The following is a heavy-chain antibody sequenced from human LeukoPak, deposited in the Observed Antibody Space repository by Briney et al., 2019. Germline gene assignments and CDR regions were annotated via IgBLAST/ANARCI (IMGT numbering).Heavy chain of an antibody. D-gene: IGHD3-9*01. CDR3: AKLYYDILTGYPYYFDY. V-gene: IGHV3-23*01. CDR1: GFTFSIHA. J-gene: IGHJ4*02. CDR2: IGGGDT. Sequence: PGGSLRLSCAASGFTFSIHAMSWVRQAPGKGLEWVSTIGGGDTYYADSVKGRFTISRDNSKNTLYLQMNSLRAEDTAIHYCAKLYYDILTGYPYYFDYWGQGTLVTVSS.